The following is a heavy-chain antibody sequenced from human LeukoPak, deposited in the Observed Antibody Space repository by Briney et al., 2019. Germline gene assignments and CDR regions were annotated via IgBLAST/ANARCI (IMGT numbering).Heavy chain of an antibody. CDR2: ISGSGGST. CDR3: AKLRRSGYYYFDY. J-gene: IGHJ4*02. V-gene: IGHV3-23*01. Sequence: GGSLRLSCAASGFTFSSYAMSWVRQAPGKGLEWVSAISGSGGSTYYADSVKGRFTISGDNSKNTLYLQMNSLRAEDTAVYYCAKLRRSGYYYFDYWGQGTLVTVSS. D-gene: IGHD3-22*01. CDR1: GFTFSSYA.